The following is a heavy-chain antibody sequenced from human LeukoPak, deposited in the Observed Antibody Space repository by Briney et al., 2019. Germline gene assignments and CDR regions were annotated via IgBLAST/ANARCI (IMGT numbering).Heavy chain of an antibody. CDR1: GGSVSSGSYY. CDR2: IYYSGST. J-gene: IGHJ4*02. Sequence: SETLSLTCTVSGGSVSSGSYYWSWIRQPPGKGLEWIGYIYYSGSTNYNPSLKSRVTISVDTSKNQFSLNLNSVTAADTAVYYCARDPGYSGIDYWGQGTLVTVSS. CDR3: ARDPGYSGIDY. D-gene: IGHD5-12*01. V-gene: IGHV4-61*01.